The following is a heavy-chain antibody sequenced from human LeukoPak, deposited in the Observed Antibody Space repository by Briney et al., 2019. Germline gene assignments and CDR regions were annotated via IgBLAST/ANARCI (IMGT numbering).Heavy chain of an antibody. J-gene: IGHJ4*02. CDR3: ARDIEQQGGLDY. CDR2: IYTSGST. D-gene: IGHD6-13*01. CDR1: GGSISSYY. V-gene: IGHV4-4*07. Sequence: NPSETLSLTCTVSGGSISSYYWSWIRQPAGKGLEWIGRIYTSGSTNYNPSLKSRVTISVDKSKNQFSLKLSSVTAADTAVYYCARDIEQQGGLDYWGQGTLVTVSS.